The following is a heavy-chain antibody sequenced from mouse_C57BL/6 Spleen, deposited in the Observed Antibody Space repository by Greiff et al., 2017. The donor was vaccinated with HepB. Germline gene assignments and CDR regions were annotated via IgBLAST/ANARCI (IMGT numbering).Heavy chain of an antibody. D-gene: IGHD1-1*01. Sequence: EVQLQQSGPELVKPGASVKISCKASGYSFTGYYMNWVKQSPEKSLEWIGEINPSTGGTTYNQKFKAKATLTVDKSSSTAYMQLKSLTSEDSAVYYCARRAPDYYGSSYVYFDYWGQGTTLTVSS. V-gene: IGHV1-42*01. J-gene: IGHJ2*01. CDR1: GYSFTGYY. CDR3: ARRAPDYYGSSYVYFDY. CDR2: INPSTGGT.